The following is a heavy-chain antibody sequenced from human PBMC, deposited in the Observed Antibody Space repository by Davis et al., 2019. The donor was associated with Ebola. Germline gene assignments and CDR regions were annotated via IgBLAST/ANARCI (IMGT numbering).Heavy chain of an antibody. CDR3: ARGIRPLATLDY. CDR1: GGSFSGHY. Sequence: PSETLSLTCGVYGGSFSGHYWSWIRQPPGKGLEWIGEITHSGGTNYTPSLKSRVTIAVDTSKNEVSLKVTSVTAADTAVYYCARGIRPLATLDYWGQGTLATVSS. J-gene: IGHJ4*02. V-gene: IGHV4-34*01. D-gene: IGHD3-10*01. CDR2: ITHSGGT.